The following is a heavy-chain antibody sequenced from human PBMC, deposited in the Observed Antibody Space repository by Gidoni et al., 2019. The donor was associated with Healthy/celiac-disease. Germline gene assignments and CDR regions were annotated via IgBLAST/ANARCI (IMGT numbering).Heavy chain of an antibody. Sequence: EVQLVESGGGLVKPGGSLRLSCAASGFTFSSYSMNWVRPAPGKGLEWVSSISSSSSYIYYADSVKGRFTISRDNAKNSLYLQMNSLRAEDTAVYYCARAILYSSPPGNYWGQGTLVTVSS. J-gene: IGHJ4*02. D-gene: IGHD6-13*01. CDR2: ISSSSSYI. CDR1: GFTFSSYS. CDR3: ARAILYSSPPGNY. V-gene: IGHV3-21*01.